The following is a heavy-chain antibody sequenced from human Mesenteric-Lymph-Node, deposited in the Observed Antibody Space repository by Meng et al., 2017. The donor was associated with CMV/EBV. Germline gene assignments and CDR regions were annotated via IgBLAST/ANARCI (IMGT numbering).Heavy chain of an antibody. J-gene: IGHJ5*01. CDR1: AISSRNW. V-gene: IGHV4-4*02. D-gene: IGHD3-10*01. Sequence: AISSRNWWSWVRQTPGKGLEWIAELYHRGITNYNPSLKSRVTISVDISKNQFSLRLTSVTAADTAVYYCARDGRGYFGAGSFSWFDSWGQGTLVTVSS. CDR3: ARDGRGYFGAGSFSWFDS. CDR2: LYHRGIT.